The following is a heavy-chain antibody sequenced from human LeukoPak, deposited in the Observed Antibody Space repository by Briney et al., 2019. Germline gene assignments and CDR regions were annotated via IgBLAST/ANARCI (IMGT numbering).Heavy chain of an antibody. CDR2: ISGSGGST. J-gene: IGHJ4*02. V-gene: IGHV3-23*01. Sequence: GGSLRLSCAASGFTFSSYAMSWVRQAPGKGLEWVSAISGSGGSTYYADSVKGRFTISRDNSKNTLYLQMNSLRAEDTAVYYCAKSKYYYDGSLAGDYWGQGTLVTVSS. CDR1: GFTFSSYA. CDR3: AKSKYYYDGSLAGDY. D-gene: IGHD3-22*01.